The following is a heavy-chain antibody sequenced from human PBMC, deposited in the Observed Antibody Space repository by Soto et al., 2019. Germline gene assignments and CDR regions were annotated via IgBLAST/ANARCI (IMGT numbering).Heavy chain of an antibody. V-gene: IGHV4-59*01. CDR1: GGSISTYE. CDR2: VHYSGSA. J-gene: IGHJ5*02. CDR3: ARGKIVGP. D-gene: IGHD3-16*02. Sequence: QVQLQESGPGLVRPTETLSLTCTVSGGSISTYEWSWIRQPPGKGLEWVGYVHYSGSATYNPSLKSRVTMSVDTSKNQFSLKLSSVTAADTAVYYCARGKIVGPWGQGTLVTVSS.